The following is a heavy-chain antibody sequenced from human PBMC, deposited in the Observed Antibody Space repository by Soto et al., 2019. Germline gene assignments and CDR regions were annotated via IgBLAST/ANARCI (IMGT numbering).Heavy chain of an antibody. Sequence: PGGSLRLSCAASGFPFGDNAMSWVRQAPGKGLEWVSGISDSGATTYYAASVSGRFTISRDNSKNPLYLQMKSLRAEDSASYYCAKEDTSSGSLDYWGQGALVTVSS. J-gene: IGHJ4*02. V-gene: IGHV3-23*01. D-gene: IGHD6-19*01. CDR1: GFPFGDNA. CDR3: AKEDTSSGSLDY. CDR2: ISDSGATT.